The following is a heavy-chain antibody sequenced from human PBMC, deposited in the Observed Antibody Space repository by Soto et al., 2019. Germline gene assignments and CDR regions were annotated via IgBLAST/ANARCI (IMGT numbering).Heavy chain of an antibody. D-gene: IGHD3-10*01. CDR3: ASNSSGSPSWFDP. CDR2: INHSGNT. Sequence: QVQLQQWGAGLLKPSETLSLTCAVYGGSFSGYYWSWIRQPPGKGLEWIGEINHSGNTNYNPSLKRRVTISVDTSKNQFSLKLSSVTAADTAVYYCASNSSGSPSWFDPWGQGTLVTVSS. V-gene: IGHV4-34*01. CDR1: GGSFSGYY. J-gene: IGHJ5*02.